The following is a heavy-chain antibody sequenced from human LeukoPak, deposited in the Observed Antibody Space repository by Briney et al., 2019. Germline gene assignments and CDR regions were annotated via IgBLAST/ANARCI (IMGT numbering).Heavy chain of an antibody. V-gene: IGHV1-18*04. CDR3: VRDDYSFSTVRYYNYGMDV. CDR1: GYSLDSYV. J-gene: IGHJ6*02. Sequence: GASVKVSCKASGYSLDSYVISWVRQAPGQGLEWMGWTSAHDSHTNPVQNLQGRLTMTTDTSTNTAYMELRSLRSDDTAVYYCVRDDYSFSTVRYYNYGMDVWGPGTTVTVSS. CDR2: TSAHDSHT. D-gene: IGHD5-12*01.